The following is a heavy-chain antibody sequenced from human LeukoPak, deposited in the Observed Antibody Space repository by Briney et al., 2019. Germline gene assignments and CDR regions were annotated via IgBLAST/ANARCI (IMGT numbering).Heavy chain of an antibody. Sequence: GASVKVSCKTSGYSFILYGISWVRQAPGQGLEWMGWINPNSGGTNYAQKFQGRVTMTRDTSISTAYMELSRLRSDDTAVYYCARGYLAGEYYYDSSGYYYVWGQGTLVTVSS. D-gene: IGHD3-22*01. CDR1: GYSFILYG. CDR2: INPNSGGT. J-gene: IGHJ4*02. CDR3: ARGYLAGEYYYDSSGYYYV. V-gene: IGHV1-2*02.